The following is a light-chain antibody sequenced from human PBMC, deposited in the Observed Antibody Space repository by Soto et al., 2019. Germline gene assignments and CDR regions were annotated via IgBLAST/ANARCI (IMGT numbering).Light chain of an antibody. CDR3: QQYGSSGT. J-gene: IGKJ1*01. CDR1: QSVSSRY. Sequence: DIVCAHYPGTLSLSPVERATLSCRASQSVSSRYLAWYQQKPGQAPRLLIYGASNRATGISDRFSGSGSGTDFTLTISRLETEDFAVYYCQQYGSSGTFGQGTKVDIK. CDR2: GAS. V-gene: IGKV3-20*01.